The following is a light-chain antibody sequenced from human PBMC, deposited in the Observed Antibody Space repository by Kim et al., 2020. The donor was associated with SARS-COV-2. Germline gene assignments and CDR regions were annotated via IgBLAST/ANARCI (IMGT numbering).Light chain of an antibody. CDR1: RIGSKS. V-gene: IGLV3-9*01. CDR3: QVLDSTTVV. Sequence: SYELSQPLSVSVDPGQTARITCGGNRIGSKSVHWYQGKPGQAPVLVIYRDNNRPSGIPERFSGSNSGNTATLTISSAQAGDEADYFCQVLDSTTVVFGGGTQLTVL. J-gene: IGLJ2*01. CDR2: RDN.